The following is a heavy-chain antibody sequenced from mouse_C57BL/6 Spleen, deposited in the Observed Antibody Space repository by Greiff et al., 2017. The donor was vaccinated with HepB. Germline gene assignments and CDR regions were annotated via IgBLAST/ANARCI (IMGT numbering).Heavy chain of an antibody. V-gene: IGHV7-3*01. Sequence: EVKVVESGGGLVQPGGSLSLSCAASGFTFTDYYMSWVRQPPGKALEWLGFIRNKANGYTTEYSASVKGRFTISRDNSQSILYLQMNALRAEDSATYDCARYIVGTNWYFDVWGTGTTVTVSS. CDR3: ARYIVGTNWYFDV. CDR1: GFTFTDYY. CDR2: IRNKANGYTT. D-gene: IGHD3-3*01. J-gene: IGHJ1*03.